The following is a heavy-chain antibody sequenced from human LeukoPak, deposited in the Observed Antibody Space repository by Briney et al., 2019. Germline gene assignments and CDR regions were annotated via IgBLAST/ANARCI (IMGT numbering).Heavy chain of an antibody. J-gene: IGHJ6*03. D-gene: IGHD5-12*01. Sequence: PGGSLRLSCAASGFTFSSYGMHWVRQAPGKGLEWVAVISYDGSNKYYADSVKSRFTISRDNSKNTLYLQMNSLRAEDTAVYYCAKSPPRGYYYYYYMDVWGKGTTVTVSS. CDR3: AKSPPRGYYYYYYMDV. CDR1: GFTFSSYG. CDR2: ISYDGSNK. V-gene: IGHV3-30*18.